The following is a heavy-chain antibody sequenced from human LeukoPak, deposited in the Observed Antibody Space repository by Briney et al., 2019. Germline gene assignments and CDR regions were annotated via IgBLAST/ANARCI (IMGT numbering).Heavy chain of an antibody. D-gene: IGHD2-15*01. CDR1: GDSISRYY. CDR3: ARHPGGVVGGNYYYGVDV. CDR2: IHYSGST. Sequence: SETLSLTCTVSGDSISRYYWSWIRQPPGTGLEWIGYIHYSGSTNYNPSLKSRVSISVDTSKTQFSLKLSSVTAADTAMYYCARHPGGVVGGNYYYGVDVWGQGTTVTVSS. V-gene: IGHV4-59*08. J-gene: IGHJ6*02.